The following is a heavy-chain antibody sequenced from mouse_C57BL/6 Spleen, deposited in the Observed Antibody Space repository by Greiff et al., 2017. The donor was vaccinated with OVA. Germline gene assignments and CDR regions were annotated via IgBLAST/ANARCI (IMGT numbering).Heavy chain of an antibody. Sequence: QVQLKESGPELVKPGASVKISCKASGYAFSSSWMNWVKQRPGKGLEWIGRIYPGDGDTNYNGKVKGKATLTADKSSSTAYMQLSSLTSEDSAVYFCASGRRDYYGSSYLDYWGQGTTLTVSS. CDR2: IYPGDGDT. D-gene: IGHD1-1*01. V-gene: IGHV1-82*01. CDR1: GYAFSSSW. CDR3: ASGRRDYYGSSYLDY. J-gene: IGHJ2*01.